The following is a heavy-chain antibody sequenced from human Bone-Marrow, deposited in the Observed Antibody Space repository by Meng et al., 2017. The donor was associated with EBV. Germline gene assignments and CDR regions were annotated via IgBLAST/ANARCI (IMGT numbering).Heavy chain of an antibody. Sequence: QLQLQELGSGLVKPSQTLSLTCGGSGGSIASGGYSWSWIRQPPGKGLEWIGYIYHSGSTSYNPSLKSRVTISVDRSKNQFSLKLNSVTAADTAVYYCARGDDSSGLDYWGQGTLVTVSS. V-gene: IGHV4-30-2*01. CDR1: GGSIASGGYS. CDR2: IYHSGST. D-gene: IGHD3-22*01. CDR3: ARGDDSSGLDY. J-gene: IGHJ4*02.